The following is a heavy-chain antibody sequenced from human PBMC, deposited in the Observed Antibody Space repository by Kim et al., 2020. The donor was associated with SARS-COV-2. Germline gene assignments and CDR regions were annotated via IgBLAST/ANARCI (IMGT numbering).Heavy chain of an antibody. CDR3: ATGISHAFGF. V-gene: IGHV3-48*02. CDR2: ITGPSHVI. D-gene: IGHD3-10*01. CDR1: GLDFKSYS. Sequence: GGSLRLSCAVSGLDFKSYSMNWVRQAPGKGLDWVSYITGPSHVIYYADSVKGRFTISRDNAKNSVFLQMNSLRDEDTALYYRATGISHAFGFWGQGILVSVSS. J-gene: IGHJ4*02.